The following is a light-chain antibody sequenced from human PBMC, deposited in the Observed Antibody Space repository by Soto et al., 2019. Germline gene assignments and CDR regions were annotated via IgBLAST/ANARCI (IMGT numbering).Light chain of an antibody. CDR3: QHYNTWLT. CDR1: QSISSN. CDR2: GAS. J-gene: IGKJ4*01. Sequence: EMVMTQSPSTLSVSPGERATLSCWASQSISSNLAWYQQKPGQAPRLLIYGASIRATGIPVGFSGSGSGTEFTLTISSLQSEDFAVYYCQHYNTWLTFGGGTKVEIK. V-gene: IGKV3-15*01.